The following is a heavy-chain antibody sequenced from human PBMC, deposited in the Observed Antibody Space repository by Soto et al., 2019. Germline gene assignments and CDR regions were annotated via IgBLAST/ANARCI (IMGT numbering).Heavy chain of an antibody. D-gene: IGHD3-22*01. CDR3: ARGGYYYDSSPYLYYSDY. CDR1: GGSFSGYY. V-gene: IGHV4-34*01. CDR2: IYHSGST. J-gene: IGHJ4*02. Sequence: PWETLSRTCAVYGGSFSGYYWSWVRQPPGKGLEWMGYIYHSGSTYYNPSLKSRVTISVARSKNQFSLKLSSGPAAATAVHYCARGGYYYDSSPYLYYSDYASQGPLVPVSS.